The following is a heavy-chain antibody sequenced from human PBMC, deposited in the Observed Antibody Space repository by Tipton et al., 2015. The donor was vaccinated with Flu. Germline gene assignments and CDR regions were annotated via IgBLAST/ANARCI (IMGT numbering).Heavy chain of an antibody. CDR3: ARDTSGSYYYFDS. Sequence: TLSLTCSVSGGSISSYYWSWIRQPPGKGLEWIGYIYYSGSTNYNPSLKSRVTISVDTSKNQFSLKLSSVTAADTAVYYCARDTSGSYYYFDSWGQGTLVTVSS. CDR1: GGSISSYY. D-gene: IGHD1-26*01. V-gene: IGHV4-59*01. J-gene: IGHJ4*02. CDR2: IYYSGST.